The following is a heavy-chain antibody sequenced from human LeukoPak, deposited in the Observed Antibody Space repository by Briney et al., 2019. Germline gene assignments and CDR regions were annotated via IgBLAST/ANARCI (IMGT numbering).Heavy chain of an antibody. V-gene: IGHV4-39*01. Sequence: SETLSLTCTVSGGSIRSGSHYWAWVRQPPGKGLEWIASVSYIGNTYYNPSLKSRVTVSVDTSKEQFSLDLGSVAALDTAVYFCARHGGTPLTARYFFDSWGQGTLVSVSS. CDR2: VSYIGNT. D-gene: IGHD1-14*01. CDR3: ARHGGTPLTARYFFDS. CDR1: GGSIRSGSHY. J-gene: IGHJ4*02.